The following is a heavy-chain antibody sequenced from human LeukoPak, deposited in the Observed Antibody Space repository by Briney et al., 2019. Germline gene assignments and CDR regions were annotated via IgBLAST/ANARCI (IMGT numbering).Heavy chain of an antibody. D-gene: IGHD3-10*01. Sequence: GGSLRLSCAASGFTFSSYWMHWVRQALGKGLVWVSRINSDGSSTSYADSVKGRFTISRDNAMNTLYLQMNSLRAEDTAVYYCAMVRGYYYHGLDVWGQGTTVTVSS. CDR3: AMVRGYYYHGLDV. CDR1: GFTFSSYW. J-gene: IGHJ6*02. V-gene: IGHV3-74*01. CDR2: INSDGSST.